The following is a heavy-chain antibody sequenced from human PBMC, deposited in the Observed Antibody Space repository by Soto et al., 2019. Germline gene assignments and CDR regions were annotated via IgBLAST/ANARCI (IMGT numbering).Heavy chain of an antibody. CDR1: GYTFTSYG. CDR2: ISAYNGNT. D-gene: IGHD3-10*01. CDR3: ASGWFGEFVYQFDY. Sequence: KGSVASVKVSCKPSGYTFTSYGITWVRQAPGQGLEWMGWISAYNGNTNYAQKFQGRVTMTTDTSTSTAYMELRSLGSDDTAVYYCASGWFGEFVYQFDYWGQGTLVTVSS. V-gene: IGHV1-18*01. J-gene: IGHJ4*02.